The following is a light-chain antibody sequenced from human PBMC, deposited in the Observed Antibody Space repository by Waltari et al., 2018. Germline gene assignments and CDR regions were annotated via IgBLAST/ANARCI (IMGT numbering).Light chain of an antibody. CDR1: SSDVGISNY. Sequence: QSALTQPASVSGSPGQSISISCTGTSSDVGISNYVSWYQQYPGKAPKLMIYEVSNRPSGVSNRFSGSKAGNTASLTISGLQAEDEADYYCSSYTSNSTWVFGGGTKLTVL. CDR2: EVS. CDR3: SSYTSNSTWV. J-gene: IGLJ3*02. V-gene: IGLV2-14*01.